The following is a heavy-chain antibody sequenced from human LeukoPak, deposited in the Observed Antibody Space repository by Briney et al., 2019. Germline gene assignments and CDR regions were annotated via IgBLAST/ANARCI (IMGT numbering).Heavy chain of an antibody. V-gene: IGHV4-39*01. Sequence: PSETLSLTCTVSGGSISSSSYYWGWIRQPPGKGLEWIGSIYYSGSIYYNPSLKSRVTISVDTSKNQFSLKLSSVTAADTAVYYCARRIRQWLVKASGWFDPWGQGTLVTVSS. CDR2: IYYSGSI. J-gene: IGHJ5*02. CDR1: GGSISSSSYY. CDR3: ARRIRQWLVKASGWFDP. D-gene: IGHD6-19*01.